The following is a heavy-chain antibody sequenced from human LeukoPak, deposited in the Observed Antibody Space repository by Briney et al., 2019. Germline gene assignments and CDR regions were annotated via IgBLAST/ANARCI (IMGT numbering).Heavy chain of an antibody. CDR2: IIPVFGTA. D-gene: IGHD6-19*01. CDR1: GGTLSSYA. Sequence: SVKVSCKASGGTLSSYAISWVRQAPGQGLEWMGGIIPVFGTAYYAQTFQGRVTITTDESTSTAYMELSSLRSEDTAVYYCVVKTTPVAGTRGGFRLDPLSSWFDPWGQGTLVTVSS. V-gene: IGHV1-69*05. J-gene: IGHJ5*02. CDR3: VVKTTPVAGTRGGFRLDPLSSWFDP.